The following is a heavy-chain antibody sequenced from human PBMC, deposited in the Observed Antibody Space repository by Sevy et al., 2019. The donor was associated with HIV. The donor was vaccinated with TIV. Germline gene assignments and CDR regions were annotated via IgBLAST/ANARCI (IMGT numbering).Heavy chain of an antibody. CDR3: ASLSPFYQYMDV. CDR1: GGSITNIAYY. CDR2: LDYEGST. J-gene: IGHJ6*03. Sequence: SETLSLTCDVSGGSITNIAYYWGWIRQPPGKGLEWIGSLDYEGSTYYNPSLKSRVMISADTSRKLFSLRLTSVTATDTAVYYCASLSPFYQYMDVWGKGTTVTVSS. V-gene: IGHV4-39*01.